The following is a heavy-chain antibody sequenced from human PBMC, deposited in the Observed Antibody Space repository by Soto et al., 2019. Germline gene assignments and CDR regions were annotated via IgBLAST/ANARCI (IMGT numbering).Heavy chain of an antibody. Sequence: WASVKVSCKASGYTFTSYDINWVRQATGQGLEWMGWMNPNSGNTGYAQKFQGRVTMTRNTSISTAYMELSSLRSEDTAVYYCARARISVRYFDLFFNDSYYYYSFAVWGHGTTVTVS. CDR2: MNPNSGNT. CDR1: GYTFTSYD. D-gene: IGHD3-9*01. J-gene: IGHJ6*02. CDR3: ARARISVRYFDLFFNDSYYYYSFAV. V-gene: IGHV1-8*01.